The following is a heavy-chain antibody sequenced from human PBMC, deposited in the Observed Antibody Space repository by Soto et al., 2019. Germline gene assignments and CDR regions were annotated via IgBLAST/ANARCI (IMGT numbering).Heavy chain of an antibody. D-gene: IGHD5-12*01. V-gene: IGHV4-39*01. CDR2: IYYSGST. Sequence: SETLSLTCTVSGGSISSSSYYWGWIRQPPGKGLEWIGSIYYSGSTYYNPSLKSRVTISVDTSKNQFSLKLSSVTAADTAVYYCARLMYGGYNWFDPWGQGTLVTVSS. J-gene: IGHJ5*02. CDR1: GGSISSSSYY. CDR3: ARLMYGGYNWFDP.